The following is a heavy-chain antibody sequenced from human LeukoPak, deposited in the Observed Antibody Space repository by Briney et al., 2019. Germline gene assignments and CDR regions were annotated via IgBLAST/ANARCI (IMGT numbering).Heavy chain of an antibody. D-gene: IGHD6-25*01. CDR3: VRGSGREWFDA. Sequence: GGSLRLSCAASGFTVSSNYMSWVRQAPGKGLEWVSVIYSGGSTYYADSVKGRFTISRDNSKNTLYLQMNSLRAEDTAVYYCVRGSGREWFDAWGQGTLVTVSS. V-gene: IGHV3-53*01. J-gene: IGHJ5*02. CDR2: IYSGGST. CDR1: GFTVSSNY.